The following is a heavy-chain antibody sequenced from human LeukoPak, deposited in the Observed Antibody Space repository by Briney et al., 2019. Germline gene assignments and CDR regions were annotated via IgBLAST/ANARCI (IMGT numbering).Heavy chain of an antibody. Sequence: PGGSLRLSCAASGFTFSSYSMNWVRQAPGKGLEWVSSISSSSSYIYYADSVKGRFTISRDNAKNSLYLQMNSLRAEDTAVYYCARGFKAWQWLAPFDYWGQGTLVTVSS. CDR2: ISSSSSYI. CDR1: GFTFSSYS. D-gene: IGHD6-19*01. J-gene: IGHJ4*02. V-gene: IGHV3-21*01. CDR3: ARGFKAWQWLAPFDY.